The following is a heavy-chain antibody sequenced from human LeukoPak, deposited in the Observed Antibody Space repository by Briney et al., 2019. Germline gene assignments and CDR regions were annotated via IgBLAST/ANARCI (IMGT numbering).Heavy chain of an antibody. CDR1: GDSISSYY. CDR3: ARVFDCTGGRCYSGWFDT. Sequence: SETLSLTCTVSGDSISSYYWSWIRQPPGKGLEWIGHIFYTGSTNSNPSLKSRVTISVDTSNNHFSLKLSSVTAADTAVYYCARVFDCTGGRCYSGWFDTWGQGTPVTVSS. J-gene: IGHJ5*02. V-gene: IGHV4-59*01. CDR2: IFYTGST. D-gene: IGHD2-15*01.